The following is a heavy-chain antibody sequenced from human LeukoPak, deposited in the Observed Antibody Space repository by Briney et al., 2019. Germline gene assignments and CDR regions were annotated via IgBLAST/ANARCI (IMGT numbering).Heavy chain of an antibody. D-gene: IGHD3-22*01. CDR1: GFTFRSYA. CDR3: ARAAYYYDSSAYPYWYFDL. J-gene: IGHJ2*01. Sequence: GGSLRLSRAASGFTFRSYAINWVRQAPGKGLEWVSFISSSGGTIYYADSVKGRFTISRDNAENSLYLQMNSLRAEDTAVYYCARAAYYYDSSAYPYWYFDLWGRGTLVTVSS. CDR2: ISSSGGTI. V-gene: IGHV3-48*03.